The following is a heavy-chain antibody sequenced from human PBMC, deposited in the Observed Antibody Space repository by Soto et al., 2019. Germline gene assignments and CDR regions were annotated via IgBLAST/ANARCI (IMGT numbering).Heavy chain of an antibody. CDR1: GYTFTSYG. CDR2: ISAYNGNT. D-gene: IGHD6-19*01. V-gene: IGHV1-18*01. Sequence: GASVKVSCKASGYTFTSYGISWVRQAPGQGLEWMGWISAYNGNTNYAQKLQGRVTMTTDTSTSTAYMELRSLRSDDTAVYYCARDRYSSGWYTGAYYYYYGMDVWGQGTTVTVSS. J-gene: IGHJ6*02. CDR3: ARDRYSSGWYTGAYYYYYGMDV.